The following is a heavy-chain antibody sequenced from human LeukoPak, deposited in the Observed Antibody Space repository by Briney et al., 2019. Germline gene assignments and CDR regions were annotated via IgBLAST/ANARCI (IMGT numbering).Heavy chain of an antibody. CDR2: ISYDGSNK. CDR3: AKGIRQIPMIVGEGAFDI. D-gene: IGHD3-22*01. Sequence: QSGGSLRLSCAASGFTFSSYGMHWVRQAPGKGLEWVAVISYDGSNKYYADSVKGRFTISGDNSKNTLYLQMNSLRAEDTAVYYCAKGIRQIPMIVGEGAFDIWGQGTMVTVSS. CDR1: GFTFSSYG. V-gene: IGHV3-30*18. J-gene: IGHJ3*02.